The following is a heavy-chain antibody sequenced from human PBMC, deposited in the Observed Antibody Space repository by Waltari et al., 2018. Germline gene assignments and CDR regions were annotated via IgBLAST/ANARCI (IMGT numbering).Heavy chain of an antibody. CDR1: GGSFSGSY. CDR3: ARGQRPPDKLDY. D-gene: IGHD5-18*01. V-gene: IGHV4-34*01. Sequence: QVQLQQWGAGLLKPSETLSLTCAVSGGSFSGSYWSWIRQPPGKGLEWIGEINHSGSTNYNPSLKSRVTISVDTSKNQFSLKLSSVTAADTAVYYCARGQRPPDKLDYWGQGTLVTVSS. J-gene: IGHJ4*02. CDR2: INHSGST.